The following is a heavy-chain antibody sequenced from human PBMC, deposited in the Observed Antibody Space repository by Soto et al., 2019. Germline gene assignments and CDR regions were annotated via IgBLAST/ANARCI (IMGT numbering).Heavy chain of an antibody. D-gene: IGHD3-16*01. CDR2: INPNSGGT. J-gene: IGHJ3*01. V-gene: IGHV1-2*02. CDR3: AREGFNYYDRTQLPNAFAA. CDR1: GYTFTGYY. Sequence: SVKVYCKASGYTFTGYYMHWVRQAPGQGLEWMGWINPNSGGTNYAQKFQGRVTITADKSTGTAYMELSSLRSDDTALYFCAREGFNYYDRTQLPNAFAAWGQGTMVTVSS.